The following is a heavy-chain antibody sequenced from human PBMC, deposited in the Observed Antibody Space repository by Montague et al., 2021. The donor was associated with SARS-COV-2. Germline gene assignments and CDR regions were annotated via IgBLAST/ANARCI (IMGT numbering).Heavy chain of an antibody. Sequence: PALVKPTQTLTLTCTFSGFSLTTSAMCVSWIRQPPGKAPEWLARIDWDDDKHYSPSLRTRLTTTKDTSQNQVVLTLTNMDPMDTATYFCVHGGHYVSLIRGGKSAKRKCYFDFWGQGTLVTVSS. CDR1: GFSLTTSAMC. CDR3: VHGGHYVSLIRGGKSAKRKCYFDF. V-gene: IGHV2-70*11. D-gene: IGHD3-10*01. J-gene: IGHJ4*02. CDR2: IDWDDDK.